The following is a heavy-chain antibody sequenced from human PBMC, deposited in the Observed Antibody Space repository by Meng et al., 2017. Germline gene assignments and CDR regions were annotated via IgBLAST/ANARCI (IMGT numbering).Heavy chain of an antibody. V-gene: IGHV1-18*01. J-gene: IGHJ4*02. CDR1: CYTFTSYG. CDR2: ISAYNGNT. CDR3: ARAGIAVAGPDY. Sequence: QVLPVESGAEVKKPGASVNVVCKASCYTFTSYGISWVRQAPGQGLEWTGWISAYNGNTNYAQKLQGRVTMTTDTSTSTAYMELRSLRSDDTAVYYCARAGIAVAGPDYWGQGTLVTVSS. D-gene: IGHD6-19*01.